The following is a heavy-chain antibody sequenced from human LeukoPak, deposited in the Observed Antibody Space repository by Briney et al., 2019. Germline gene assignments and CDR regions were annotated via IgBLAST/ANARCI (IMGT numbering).Heavy chain of an antibody. J-gene: IGHJ4*02. D-gene: IGHD1-26*01. Sequence: GGSLRLSCAASGSTFTTCNVNWVRQAPGKGLEWVSYISSSSRDIYYADSVKGRFTISRDNAKNSLYLQMNSLRAEDTAVYYCARDYGGGSYPNDYWGQGTLVTVSS. CDR1: GSTFTTCN. CDR2: ISSSSRDI. CDR3: ARDYGGGSYPNDY. V-gene: IGHV3-21*05.